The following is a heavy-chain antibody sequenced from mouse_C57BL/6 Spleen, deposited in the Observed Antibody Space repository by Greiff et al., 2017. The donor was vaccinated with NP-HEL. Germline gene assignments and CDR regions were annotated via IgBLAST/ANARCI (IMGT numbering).Heavy chain of an antibody. J-gene: IGHJ2*01. V-gene: IGHV1-64*01. CDR1: GYTFTSYW. D-gene: IGHD1-1*01. CDR3: ARASFPYYGSSYRYYFDY. Sequence: VQLQQPGAELVKPGASVKLSCKASGYTFTSYWMHWVKQRPGQGLEWIGMIHPNSGSTNYNEKFKSKATLTVDKSSSTAYMQLSSLTSEDSAVYYCARASFPYYGSSYRYYFDYWGQGTTLTVSS. CDR2: IHPNSGST.